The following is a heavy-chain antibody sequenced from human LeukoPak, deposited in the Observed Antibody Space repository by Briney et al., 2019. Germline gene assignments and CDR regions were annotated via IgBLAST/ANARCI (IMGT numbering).Heavy chain of an antibody. CDR1: GFTFSSYG. V-gene: IGHV3-33*01. CDR2: IWYDGSNK. CDR3: ARVWQLVNYGMDV. Sequence: GGSLRLSCAASGFTFSSYGMHWVRQAPGKGLEWVAVIWYDGSNKYYADSVKGRFTISRDNSKNTLYLQMNSLRAEDTAVYYCARVWQLVNYGMDVWGQGTTVTISS. J-gene: IGHJ6*02. D-gene: IGHD6-13*01.